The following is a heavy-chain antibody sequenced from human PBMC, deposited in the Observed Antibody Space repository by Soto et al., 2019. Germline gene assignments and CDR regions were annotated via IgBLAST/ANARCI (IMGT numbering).Heavy chain of an antibody. J-gene: IGHJ4*02. CDR1: GYTFTSYY. CDR3: TRDRGTYIITKLFCY. Sequence: QVQLVQSGAEVKKPGASIKVSCKTSGYTFTSYYLHWVRQAPGQGLEWMGIINPSGGGTSYAQKFQSRVTMTIDSSTSTVYMELIRLIYDDTAVYYCTRDRGTYIITKLFCYWGQGTLVTVSS. D-gene: IGHD3-22*01. V-gene: IGHV1-46*03. CDR2: INPSGGGT.